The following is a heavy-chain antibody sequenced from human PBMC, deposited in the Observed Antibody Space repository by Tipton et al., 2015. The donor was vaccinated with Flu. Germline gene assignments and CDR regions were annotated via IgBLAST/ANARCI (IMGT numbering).Heavy chain of an antibody. CDR1: GGSISSYY. CDR2: IYYSGST. D-gene: IGHD6-13*01. Sequence: TLSLTCTVSGGSISSYYWSWIRQPPGKGLEWIGYIYYSGSTNYNPSLESRVTISVDTSKNQFSLKLSSVTAADTAVYYCARGRGIAAAGPCDYWGQGTLVTVSS. V-gene: IGHV4-59*01. J-gene: IGHJ4*02. CDR3: ARGRGIAAAGPCDY.